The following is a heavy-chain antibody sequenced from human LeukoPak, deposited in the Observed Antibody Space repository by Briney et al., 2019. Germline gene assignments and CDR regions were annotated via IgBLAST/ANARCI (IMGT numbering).Heavy chain of an antibody. Sequence: ASVKVSCKASGYTFTGYYMHWVRQAPGQGLEWMGWINPNSGGTIYAQKFQGRVTMTEDTSTDTAYMELSSLRSEDTAVYYCAAAVGYFDYWGQGTLVTVSS. CDR2: INPNSGGT. V-gene: IGHV1-2*02. J-gene: IGHJ4*02. D-gene: IGHD6-25*01. CDR3: AAAVGYFDY. CDR1: GYTFTGYY.